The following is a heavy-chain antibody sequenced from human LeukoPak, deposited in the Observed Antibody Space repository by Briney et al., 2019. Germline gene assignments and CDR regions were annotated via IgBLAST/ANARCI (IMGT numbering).Heavy chain of an antibody. CDR1: GFTFDDYA. Sequence: GGSLRLSCAASGFTFDDYAMHWVRQVPGKGLEWVSGISWNSGRKDYADSVEGRFTISRDNANNSLYLQMNSLRAEDTALYHCIKSGNSVLIAAHSPFDYWGQGALVSVSS. D-gene: IGHD2-15*01. V-gene: IGHV3-9*01. CDR2: ISWNSGRK. CDR3: IKSGNSVLIAAHSPFDY. J-gene: IGHJ4*02.